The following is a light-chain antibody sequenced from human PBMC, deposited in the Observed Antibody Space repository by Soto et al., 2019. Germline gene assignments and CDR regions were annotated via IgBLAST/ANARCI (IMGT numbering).Light chain of an antibody. CDR1: QSVGTF. CDR2: DTS. CDR3: QHRTNWPRT. Sequence: EVVLTQSPVTLSLSPGERATLSCRASQSVGTFLAWYQQKPGKAPRLIIYDTSNRATGIPARFSGTGSGTAFDLNISSVEPEDFAVYFCQHRTNWPRTFGQGTKLDIK. V-gene: IGKV3-11*01. J-gene: IGKJ2*01.